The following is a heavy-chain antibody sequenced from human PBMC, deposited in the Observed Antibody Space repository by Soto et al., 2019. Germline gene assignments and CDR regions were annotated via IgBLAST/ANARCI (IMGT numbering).Heavy chain of an antibody. J-gene: IGHJ4*02. Sequence: QVQLVASGGGVVQPGRSLRLSCAASGFTFSSYAMHWVRQAPGKGLEWVAVISYDGSNKYYADSVKGRFTISRDNSKNTLYLQMNSLRAEDTAVYYCAREGQWLDNDYWGQGTLVTVSS. V-gene: IGHV3-30-3*01. CDR1: GFTFSSYA. CDR3: AREGQWLDNDY. D-gene: IGHD6-19*01. CDR2: ISYDGSNK.